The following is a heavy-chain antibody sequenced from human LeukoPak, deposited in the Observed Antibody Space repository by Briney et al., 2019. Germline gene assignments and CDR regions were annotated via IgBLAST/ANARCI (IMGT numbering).Heavy chain of an antibody. Sequence: GGSLRLSCAASGFFFSDVWMNWVRQAPGKGLEWVAVIWYDGSNKYYADSVKGRFTISRDNSKNTLYLQMNSLKAEDTAVYYCARQGVTLIRGVTVYYHGMDVWGQGTTVTVSS. V-gene: IGHV3-33*08. J-gene: IGHJ6*02. CDR2: IWYDGSNK. D-gene: IGHD3-10*01. CDR3: ARQGVTLIRGVTVYYHGMDV. CDR1: GFFFSDVW.